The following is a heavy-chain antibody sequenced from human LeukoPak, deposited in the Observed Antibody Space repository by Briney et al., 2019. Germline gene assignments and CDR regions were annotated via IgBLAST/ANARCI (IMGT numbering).Heavy chain of an antibody. CDR2: IYYSTST. V-gene: IGHV4-61*01. CDR1: GGSFSSGSYH. CDR3: ARVPGGGTAAN. Sequence: SETLSLTCTVSGGSFSSGSYHWSWHRPPPGLGLEWIGYIYYSTSTNYYPSLKSRVTISVDTSKNQYSLKLSSVTAADTAVYYCARVPGGGTAANWGQGTMVTVSA. J-gene: IGHJ3*01. D-gene: IGHD1-1*01.